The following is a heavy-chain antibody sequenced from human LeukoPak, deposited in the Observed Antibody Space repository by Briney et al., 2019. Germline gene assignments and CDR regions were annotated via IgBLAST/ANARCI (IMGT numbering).Heavy chain of an antibody. CDR3: ARRSDSGSDDGEDYFDY. CDR2: MYYDEST. J-gene: IGHJ4*02. Sequence: PSETLSLTCTVSGGSIYSTSFYWGWIRQPPGTGLEWIGSMYYDESTYHNPSLKSRVPISVDTSKNHFSLKLISVTAADTAVYFCARRSDSGSDDGEDYFDYWGQGTLVTVSS. D-gene: IGHD1-26*01. V-gene: IGHV4-39*02. CDR1: GGSIYSTSFY.